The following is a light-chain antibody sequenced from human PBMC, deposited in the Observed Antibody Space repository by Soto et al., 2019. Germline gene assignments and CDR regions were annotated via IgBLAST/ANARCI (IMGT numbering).Light chain of an antibody. CDR2: DVS. V-gene: IGLV2-14*01. J-gene: IGLJ2*01. CDR3: TPYTSSTPLFF. Sequence: QSALTQPASVSGSPGQSITISCTGTSSDVGGYNYVSWYQQHPGKAPKLMIYDVSNRPSGVSNRFSGSKSGNTASLTISGLQAGNGAVYYPTPYTSSTPLFFFGGGTKLPLL. CDR1: SSDVGGYNY.